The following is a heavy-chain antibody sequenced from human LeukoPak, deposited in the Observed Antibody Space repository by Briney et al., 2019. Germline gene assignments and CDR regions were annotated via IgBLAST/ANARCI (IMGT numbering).Heavy chain of an antibody. CDR3: AKILREDYGDYGEYYYYYGMDV. D-gene: IGHD4-17*01. J-gene: IGHJ6*02. Sequence: GGSLRLSCAASGFTFSSYAMSWVRQAPWKGLEWVSAISGSGGSTYYADSVKGRFTISRDNSKNTLYLQMNSLRAEDTAVYYCAKILREDYGDYGEYYYYYGMDVWGQGTTVTVSS. V-gene: IGHV3-23*01. CDR1: GFTFSSYA. CDR2: ISGSGGST.